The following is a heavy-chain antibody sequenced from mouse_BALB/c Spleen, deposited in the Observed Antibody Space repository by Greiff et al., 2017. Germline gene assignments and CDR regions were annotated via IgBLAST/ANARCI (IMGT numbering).Heavy chain of an antibody. J-gene: IGHJ2*01. CDR3: AREWHYYFDY. CDR2: ISSGSSTI. D-gene: IGHD1-3*01. V-gene: IGHV5-17*02. CDR1: GFTFSSFG. Sequence: EVNLVESGGGLVQPGGSRKLSCAASGFTFSSFGMHWVRQAPEKGLEWVAYISSGSSTIYYADTVKGRFTISRDNPKNTLFLQMTSLRSEDTAMYYCAREWHYYFDYWGKGTTLTVAA.